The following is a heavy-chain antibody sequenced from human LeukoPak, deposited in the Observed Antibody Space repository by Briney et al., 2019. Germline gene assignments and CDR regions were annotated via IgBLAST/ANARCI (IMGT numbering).Heavy chain of an antibody. CDR3: AKEDTVTTAFDY. V-gene: IGHV3-30*18. D-gene: IGHD4-17*01. CDR1: GFTFSSYA. J-gene: IGHJ4*02. Sequence: QPGRSLRLSCAASGFTFSSYAIHWVRQAPGKGLEWVAVISYDGTNKYYADSVKGRFTISRDNSKNTLYPQMNSLRAEDTAVYYCAKEDTVTTAFDYWGQGTLVTVSS. CDR2: ISYDGTNK.